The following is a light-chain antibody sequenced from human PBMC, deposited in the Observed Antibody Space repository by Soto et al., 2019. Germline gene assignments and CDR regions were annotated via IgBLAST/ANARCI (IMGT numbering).Light chain of an antibody. CDR3: QEYGRSSIS. CDR2: GAS. Sequence: EIVLTQAPGTLSLSPGERATLSCRASQSVSSSYLAWYQQKPGQAPRLLIYGASSRATGIPDRFSGSGSGTVFTLTISRLESEDLAVYYCQEYGRSSISFGQGIRLEIK. CDR1: QSVSSSY. J-gene: IGKJ5*01. V-gene: IGKV3-20*01.